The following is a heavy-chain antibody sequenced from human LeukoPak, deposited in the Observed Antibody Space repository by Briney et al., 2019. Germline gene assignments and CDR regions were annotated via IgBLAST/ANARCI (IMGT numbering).Heavy chain of an antibody. CDR2: IYYSGST. D-gene: IGHD2-2*01. V-gene: IGHV4-39*01. Sequence: SETLSLTCTVSGGSISSSSYYWGWIRQPPGKGLEWIGSIYYSGSTYYNPSLKSRVTISVDTSKNQFSLKLSSVTAADTAVYYCARKVVVPAAMMGYYYYYGMDVWGQGTTVTVSS. J-gene: IGHJ6*02. CDR3: ARKVVVPAAMMGYYYYYGMDV. CDR1: GGSISSSSYY.